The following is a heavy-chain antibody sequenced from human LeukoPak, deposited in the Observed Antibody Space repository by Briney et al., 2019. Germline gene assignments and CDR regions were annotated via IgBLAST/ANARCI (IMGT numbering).Heavy chain of an antibody. V-gene: IGHV4-34*01. CDR1: GGSFRGYY. CDR3: ARAYFVDRRWFDP. J-gene: IGHJ5*02. Sequence: SETLSLTCAVYGGSFRGYYWSWIREPPGKGLEWIGEINHSGSTNYNPSLKSRVTISVDTSKNQFSLKLSSVTAADTAVYYCARAYFVDRRWFDPWGQGTLVTVSS. CDR2: INHSGST. D-gene: IGHD3-10*01.